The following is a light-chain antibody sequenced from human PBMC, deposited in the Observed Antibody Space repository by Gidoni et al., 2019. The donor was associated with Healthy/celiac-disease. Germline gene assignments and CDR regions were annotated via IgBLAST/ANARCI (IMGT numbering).Light chain of an antibody. CDR3: QQYNSYSPT. CDR1: QSISSW. J-gene: IGKJ4*01. V-gene: IGKV1-5*03. CDR2: KAS. Sequence: DTQMTQSPSTLSASVGDRVTNTCRASQSISSWLAWYQQKPGQAPKLLIYKASSLESGVPSRFSGSGSGTEFTLTISSLQPDDFATYYCQQYNSYSPTFGGGTKVEIK.